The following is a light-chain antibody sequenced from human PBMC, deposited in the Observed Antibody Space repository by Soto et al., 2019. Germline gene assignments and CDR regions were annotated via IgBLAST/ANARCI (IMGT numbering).Light chain of an antibody. CDR1: SSDVGGYNY. CDR3: SSYTSNSTYV. CDR2: DVS. V-gene: IGLV2-11*01. Sequence: QSALTQPRSVSGSPGQSVTISCTGTSSDVGGYNYVSWYQQHPGKAPKLVIYDVSNRPSGVPYRFSGSKSADTASLTISGLQAEDEADYYCSSYTSNSTYVFGTGTKVTVL. J-gene: IGLJ1*01.